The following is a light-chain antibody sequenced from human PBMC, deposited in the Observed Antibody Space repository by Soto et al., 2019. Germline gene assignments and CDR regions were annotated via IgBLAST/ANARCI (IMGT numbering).Light chain of an antibody. J-gene: IGLJ2*01. Sequence: NFMLTQPHSVSASPGKTVTISCTRSSGSIASNYVQWYQQRPGGSPSTVIYEDNQRPSGVPDRFSGSIDSSSNSASLTISGLKTEDEADYYCQSYDSSNVVFGGGTKLTVL. V-gene: IGLV6-57*01. CDR1: SGSIASNY. CDR2: EDN. CDR3: QSYDSSNVV.